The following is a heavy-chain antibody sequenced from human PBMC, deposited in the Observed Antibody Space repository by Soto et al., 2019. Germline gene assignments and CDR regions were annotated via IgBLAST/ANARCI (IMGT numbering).Heavy chain of an antibody. CDR2: INAGNGNT. Sequence: ASVKVSCKASGYTFTSYAMHWVRQAPGQRLEWLGWINAGNGNTKYSQKFQGRVTITRDTSASTAYMELSSLRSEDTAVYYCATPQDDDGCLASWGQGTLVTVSS. CDR1: GYTFTSYA. J-gene: IGHJ4*02. CDR3: ATPQDDDGCLAS. D-gene: IGHD6-19*01. V-gene: IGHV1-3*01.